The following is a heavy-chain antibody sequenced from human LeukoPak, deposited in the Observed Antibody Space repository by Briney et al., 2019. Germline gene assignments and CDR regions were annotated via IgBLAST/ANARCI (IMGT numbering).Heavy chain of an antibody. CDR1: GITFSDFH. J-gene: IGHJ6*02. CDR3: ARGEPRYSYGGGARYYYYGMDV. Sequence: PGGSLRLSCAASGITFSDFHMNWIRQAPGKGLEWVSQTTSNGSSRYYADSVKGRFTISRDNAKSSLYLQMNSLRAEDTAVYYCARGEPRYSYGGGARYYYYGMDVWGQGTTVTVSS. V-gene: IGHV3-11*01. CDR2: TTSNGSSR. D-gene: IGHD5-18*01.